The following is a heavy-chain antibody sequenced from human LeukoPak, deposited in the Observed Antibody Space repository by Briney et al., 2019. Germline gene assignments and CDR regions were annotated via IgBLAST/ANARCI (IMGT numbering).Heavy chain of an antibody. CDR3: ARERVLRYFDWPLPSYYYYYMDV. CDR2: INPSGGST. V-gene: IGHV1-46*01. J-gene: IGHJ6*03. D-gene: IGHD3-9*01. Sequence: ASVKVSCKASGYTFTSYYMHWVRQAPGQGLEWMGIINPSGGSTSYAQKFQGRVTMTRDTSTSTVYMELSSLRSEDTAVYYCARERVLRYFDWPLPSYYYYYMDVWGKGTTVTISS. CDR1: GYTFTSYY.